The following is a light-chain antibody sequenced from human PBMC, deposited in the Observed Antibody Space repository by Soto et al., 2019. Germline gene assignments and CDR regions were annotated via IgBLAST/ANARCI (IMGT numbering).Light chain of an antibody. J-gene: IGLJ2*01. CDR3: SSYTSSSLLV. V-gene: IGLV2-14*01. CDR2: DVS. Sequence: QSVLTQPASVSGSPGQSITISCTGTSSDVGGYNSVSWYQQHPGKAPKLMIYDVSHRPSGVSDRFSGSKSGNTAALTISGLQAEDEADYYCSSYTSSSLLVFSGGTKLTVL. CDR1: SSDVGGYNS.